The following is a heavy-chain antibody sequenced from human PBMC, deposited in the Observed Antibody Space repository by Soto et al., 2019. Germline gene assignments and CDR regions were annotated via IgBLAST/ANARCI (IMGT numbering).Heavy chain of an antibody. J-gene: IGHJ4*02. CDR3: AGRCDGTNCLAHFDY. CDR2: IIPIFGTP. Sequence: QVQLVQSGAEVKKPGSSVKVSCRASGGTFNNYVINWVRQAPGQGLEWMGGIIPIFGTPNYAQKFQGRVTITADKSTSTAYMELNSLRSEDTAVYYCAGRCDGTNCLAHFDYWGQGTLVTVSS. V-gene: IGHV1-69*06. CDR1: GGTFNNYV. D-gene: IGHD2-2*01.